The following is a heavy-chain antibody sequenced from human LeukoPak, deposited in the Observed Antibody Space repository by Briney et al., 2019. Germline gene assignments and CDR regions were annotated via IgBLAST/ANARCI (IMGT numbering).Heavy chain of an antibody. CDR2: ISTGSSTT. D-gene: IGHD4-23*01. CDR3: ARVAAGYSVNYFDY. V-gene: IGHV3-48*02. J-gene: IGHJ4*02. Sequence: GGSLRLSCAASEFAFSTYNMNWVRQAPGKGLEWVSYISTGSSTTYYADSVKGRFTISRDNVENSLYLRMNSLRDEDTAVYYCARVAAGYSVNYFDYWGQGTLVTVSS. CDR1: EFAFSTYN.